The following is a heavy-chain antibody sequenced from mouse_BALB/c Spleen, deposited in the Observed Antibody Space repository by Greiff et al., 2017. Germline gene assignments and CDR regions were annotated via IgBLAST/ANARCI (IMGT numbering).Heavy chain of an antibody. CDR3: TRSGGYY. CDR2: IYPSDSYT. D-gene: IGHD3-1*01. Sequence: VQLQQPGAELVRPGASVKLSCKASGYTFTSYWINWVKQRPGQGLEWIGNIYPSDSYTNYNQKFKDKATLTVDKSSSTAYMQLSSPTSEDSAVYYCTRSGGYYWGQGTTLTVSS. V-gene: IGHV1-69*02. J-gene: IGHJ2*01. CDR1: GYTFTSYW.